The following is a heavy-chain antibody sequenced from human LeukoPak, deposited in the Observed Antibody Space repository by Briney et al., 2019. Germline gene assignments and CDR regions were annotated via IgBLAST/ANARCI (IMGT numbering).Heavy chain of an antibody. CDR2: ITSSSSTI. CDR3: ARNFDS. CDR1: GFTFTSYT. J-gene: IGHJ4*02. D-gene: IGHD2/OR15-2a*01. V-gene: IGHV3-48*01. Sequence: PRGSLRLSCAASGFTFTSYTMNWVRQAPGKGLEWVSYITSSSSTIYYADSVKGRFTMSRDNAENSLYLQMNSLRAEDTAVYYCARNFDSWGQGTLVTVSS.